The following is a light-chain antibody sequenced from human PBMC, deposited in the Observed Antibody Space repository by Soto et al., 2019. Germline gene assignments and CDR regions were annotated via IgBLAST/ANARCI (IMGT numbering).Light chain of an antibody. CDR3: QQYYSTPLT. J-gene: IGKJ4*01. CDR2: WAS. V-gene: IGKV4-1*01. Sequence: IVMTQSPDSLAVALGERSTINCKSSQSVLYSSNNKNYLAWYRQKPGQPPRPLIYWASTRESGVHDRFSGSGSGTDFTLTISSLQAEDVAVYYCQQYYSTPLTFGGGTRWIS. CDR1: QSVLYSSNNKNY.